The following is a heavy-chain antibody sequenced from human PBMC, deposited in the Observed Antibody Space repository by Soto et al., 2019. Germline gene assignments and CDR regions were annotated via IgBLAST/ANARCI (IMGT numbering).Heavy chain of an antibody. CDR2: IKSKTDGGTT. Sequence: PGGSLRLSCAASGFTFSNAWLSWVRQAPGKGLEWVGRIKSKTDGGTTDYTAPVKGRFTISRDDSKNTLYLQMNSLKIEDTAVYYSTTGSTSTKNYWGQGTLVTVSS. CDR3: TTGSTSTKNY. V-gene: IGHV3-15*01. CDR1: GFTFSNAW. D-gene: IGHD6-6*01. J-gene: IGHJ4*02.